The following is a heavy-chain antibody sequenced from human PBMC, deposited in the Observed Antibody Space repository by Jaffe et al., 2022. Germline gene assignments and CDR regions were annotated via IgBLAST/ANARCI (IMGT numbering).Heavy chain of an antibody. CDR3: AKDGLTMVQGAYYYYYYMDV. CDR1: GFTFSSYA. V-gene: IGHV3-23*01. CDR2: ISGSGGST. D-gene: IGHD3-10*01. J-gene: IGHJ6*03. Sequence: EVQLLESGGGLVQPGGSLRLSCAASGFTFSSYAMSWVRQAPGKGLEWVSAISGSGGSTYYADSVKGRFTISRDNSKNTLYLQMNSLRAEDTAVYYCAKDGLTMVQGAYYYYYYMDVWGKGTTVTVSS.